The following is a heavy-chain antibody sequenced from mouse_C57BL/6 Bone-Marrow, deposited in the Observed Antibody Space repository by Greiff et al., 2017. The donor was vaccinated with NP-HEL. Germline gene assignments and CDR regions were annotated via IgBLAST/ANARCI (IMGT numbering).Heavy chain of an antibody. CDR2: IYPRSGNT. CDR3: AREVYYYWYFDV. CDR1: GYTFTSYG. J-gene: IGHJ1*03. V-gene: IGHV1-81*01. D-gene: IGHD1-1*01. Sequence: QVQLQQSGAELARPGASVKLSCKASGYTFTSYGISWVKQRTGQGLEWIGEIYPRSGNTYYNEKFKGKATLTADKSSSTAYMELRSLTSEDSAVYFCAREVYYYWYFDVWGTGTTVTVSS.